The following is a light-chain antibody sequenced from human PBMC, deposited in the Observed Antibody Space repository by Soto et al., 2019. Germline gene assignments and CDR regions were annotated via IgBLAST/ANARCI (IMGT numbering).Light chain of an antibody. CDR3: CSYAGGSTFV. CDR2: EGS. CDR1: SSDVGTYNV. V-gene: IGLV2-23*03. Sequence: QTALTQPASVSGSPRQSITISCTGTSSDVGTYNVVSWYQQHPGKAPKLIIYEGSRRPSGVSNRFSGSKSGNTASLTISGLQAEDEADYYCCSYAGGSTFVFGGGTKVTVL. J-gene: IGLJ2*01.